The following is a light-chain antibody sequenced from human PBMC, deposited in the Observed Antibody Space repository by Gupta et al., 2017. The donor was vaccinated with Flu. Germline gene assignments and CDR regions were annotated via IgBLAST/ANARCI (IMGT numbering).Light chain of an antibody. CDR1: QGTGNS. CDR2: AAS. Sequence: LSAYVGNRVTITCRARQGTGNSFAWYQQKPGRVPKLLIYAASTWHSGVPSRFRGSGSGTDLTLTFNGLQPEDVATYYCQGGTFGQGTKVEIK. J-gene: IGKJ1*01. V-gene: IGKV1-27*01. CDR3: QGGT.